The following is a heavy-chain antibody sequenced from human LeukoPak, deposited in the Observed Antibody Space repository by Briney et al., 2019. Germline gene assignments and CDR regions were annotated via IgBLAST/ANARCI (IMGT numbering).Heavy chain of an antibody. J-gene: IGHJ4*02. CDR3: ANSRTGYLH. Sequence: GGSLRLSCAASAFNFEDYTMHWVRQVPGKAPEWVCLISWDGEGTYADSVKGRFTISRDNSKNSLFLQMNSLKIEDSALYYCANSRTGYLHWGQGTLVTVSS. CDR1: AFNFEDYT. V-gene: IGHV3-43*01. CDR2: ISWDGEGT. D-gene: IGHD2-8*02.